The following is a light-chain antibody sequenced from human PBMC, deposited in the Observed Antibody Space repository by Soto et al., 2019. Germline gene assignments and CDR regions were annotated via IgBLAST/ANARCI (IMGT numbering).Light chain of an antibody. CDR3: QQYNNWPPWT. J-gene: IGKJ1*01. CDR2: DAS. Sequence: EIVLTQSPGTLSLSPGERATLSCRASQSVSSGYLAWYQHKPGQAPRLLIYDASSRATGIPDRFSGSGSGTDFTLTISRLEPEDFAVYYCQQYNNWPPWTFGQGTKVEIK. V-gene: IGKV3-20*01. CDR1: QSVSSGY.